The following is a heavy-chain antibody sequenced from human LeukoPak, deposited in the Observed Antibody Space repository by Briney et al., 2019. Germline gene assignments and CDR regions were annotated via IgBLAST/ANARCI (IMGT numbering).Heavy chain of an antibody. D-gene: IGHD2-15*01. Sequence: GGSLRLSCVASGLMFRSYAMNWVRQAPGKGLECISTISDDSSFTYYADSVKGRSAISRDDSKNTLYLQMDNLKVEDTAVYYCAKGRCSGVGCDSFHSWGQGALVTVSS. CDR3: AKGRCSGVGCDSFHS. CDR1: GLMFRSYA. V-gene: IGHV3-23*01. CDR2: ISDDSSFT. J-gene: IGHJ4*02.